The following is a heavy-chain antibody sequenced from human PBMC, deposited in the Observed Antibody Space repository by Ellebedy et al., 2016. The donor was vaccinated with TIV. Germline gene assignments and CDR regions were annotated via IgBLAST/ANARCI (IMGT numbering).Heavy chain of an antibody. D-gene: IGHD3-22*01. CDR2: INPSGGST. CDR1: GYTFTSYY. CDR3: ARDRLFSPSVFDY. Sequence: ASVKVSXXASGYTFTSYYMHWVRQAPGQGLEWMGIINPSGGSTSYAQKFQGRVTITADTSTSTAYMELRSLRSDDTAVYYCARDRLFSPSVFDYWGQGTLVTVSS. V-gene: IGHV1-46*01. J-gene: IGHJ4*02.